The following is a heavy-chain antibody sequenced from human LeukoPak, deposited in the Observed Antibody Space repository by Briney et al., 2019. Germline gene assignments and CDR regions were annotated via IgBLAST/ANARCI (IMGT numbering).Heavy chain of an antibody. Sequence: GRSLRLSCAASGFIFSTYDMHWVRQAPGKGLEWVADIKQDGSEKYYVDSVKGRFTISRDNAKNSLYLQMNSLRAEDTAVYYCARGDYFDRAFDVWGQGTMVTVSS. J-gene: IGHJ3*01. CDR1: GFIFSTYD. CDR2: IKQDGSEK. V-gene: IGHV3-7*03. CDR3: ARGDYFDRAFDV. D-gene: IGHD3-22*01.